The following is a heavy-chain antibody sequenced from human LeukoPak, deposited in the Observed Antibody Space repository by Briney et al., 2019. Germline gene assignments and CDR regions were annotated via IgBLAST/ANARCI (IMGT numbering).Heavy chain of an antibody. CDR2: IFYTGST. V-gene: IGHV4-59*01. Sequence: PSETLSLTCTVSGDPISSYYWSWIRQPPGKGLERIGWIFYTGSTNYNPSLKSRVTTSLDTSKNQFSLKVTSVTAADSAVYYCARGGASSLPFDRWGQGILVTVSS. CDR1: GDPISSYY. J-gene: IGHJ4*02. D-gene: IGHD1-26*01. CDR3: ARGGASSLPFDR.